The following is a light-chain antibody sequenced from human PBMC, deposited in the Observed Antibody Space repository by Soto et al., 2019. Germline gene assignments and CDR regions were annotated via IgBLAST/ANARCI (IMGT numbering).Light chain of an antibody. V-gene: IGKV2-28*01. CDR1: QSLLDSNGYNF. CDR2: LGS. Sequence: DIVMTQSPLSLPVTPGEPASISCRSNQSLLDSNGYNFLDWHLLKPGQSPQVLIYLGSNRASGVPDRLSGSGSGTDFTLKISRVEAEDVGVYYCMQALQTPITFGQGTRLEIK. CDR3: MQALQTPIT. J-gene: IGKJ5*01.